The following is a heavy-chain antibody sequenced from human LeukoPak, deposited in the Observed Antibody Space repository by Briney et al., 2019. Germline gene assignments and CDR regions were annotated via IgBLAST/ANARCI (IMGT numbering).Heavy chain of an antibody. CDR1: GFTFSTYW. CDR2: VKEDGRQK. Sequence: GGSLRLSCAASGFTFSTYWMSWVRQAPGKGLEWVANVKEDGRQKFYVDSVKGRFTISRDNAKNSLYLQMDNLGAEDTAVYYCARDLDYWGQGTPVTVSS. V-gene: IGHV3-7*04. J-gene: IGHJ4*02. CDR3: ARDLDY.